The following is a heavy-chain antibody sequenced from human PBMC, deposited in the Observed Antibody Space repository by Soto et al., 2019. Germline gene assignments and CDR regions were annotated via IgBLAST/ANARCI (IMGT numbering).Heavy chain of an antibody. CDR3: ASFYLGGSGTEV. V-gene: IGHV5-51*01. CDR2: IYPGDSDT. CDR1: YG. D-gene: IGHD3-10*01. J-gene: IGHJ6*01. Sequence: YGVGWMLQIPGKGLEWMGIIYPGDSDTRYSPSFQGQITISADKSISTAYLQWSSLKASDTAMYSCASFYLGGSGTEVWGNRTTVP.